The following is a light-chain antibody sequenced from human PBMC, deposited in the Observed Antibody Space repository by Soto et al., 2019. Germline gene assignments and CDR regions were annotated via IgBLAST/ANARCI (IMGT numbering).Light chain of an antibody. CDR2: EAT. CDR1: SSDVGGYKY. CDR3: SSYADSNNLL. Sequence: QSVLTQPPSASGSPGQSVTISCTGTSSDVGGYKYVSWYQQHPGKAPKLLIYEATQRPSGVPDRFSGSKSGNTASLTVSGLQAEDEADYYCSSYADSNNLLFGGGTKVTVL. V-gene: IGLV2-8*01. J-gene: IGLJ3*02.